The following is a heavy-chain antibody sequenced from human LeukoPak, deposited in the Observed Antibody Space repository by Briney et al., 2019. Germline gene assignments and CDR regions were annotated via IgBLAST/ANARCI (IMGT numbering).Heavy chain of an antibody. CDR3: AKLIAARPGY. CDR1: GFTFSSYE. D-gene: IGHD6-6*01. Sequence: PGGSLTIFCAASGFTFSSYEMNWVRQAPGKGLEWVSYISSSGSTTYYADSVKGRFTISRDNAENSLYLQMNSLRAEDTAVYYCAKLIAARPGYWGQGPLVTVSS. CDR2: ISSSGSTT. J-gene: IGHJ4*02. V-gene: IGHV3-48*03.